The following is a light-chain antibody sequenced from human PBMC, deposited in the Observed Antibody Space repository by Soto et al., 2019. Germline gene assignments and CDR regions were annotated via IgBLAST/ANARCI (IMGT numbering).Light chain of an antibody. Sequence: DIVMTQSPDSLAVSLDERATINCKSSQSVLYSSNNKNYLAWYQQKPGQPPKLLIYWASTRESGVPDRFSGSGSGTDFTLTISSLHAEDVAVYYCQQYYSTPWTFGQGTKVEIK. CDR3: QQYYSTPWT. V-gene: IGKV4-1*01. J-gene: IGKJ1*01. CDR1: QSVLYSSNNKNY. CDR2: WAS.